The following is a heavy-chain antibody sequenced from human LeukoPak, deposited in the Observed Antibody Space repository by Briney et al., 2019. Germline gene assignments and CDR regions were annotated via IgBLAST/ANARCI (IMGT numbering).Heavy chain of an antibody. J-gene: IGHJ3*02. CDR1: GYTFTSYD. CDR3: ARDGAAAGARDAFDI. Sequence: ASVKVSCKASGYTFTSYDINWVRQATGQGLEWMGWISAYNGNTNYAQKLQGRVTMTTDTSTSTAYMELRSLRSDDTAVYYCARDGAAAGARDAFDIWGQGTMVTVSS. V-gene: IGHV1-18*01. D-gene: IGHD6-13*01. CDR2: ISAYNGNT.